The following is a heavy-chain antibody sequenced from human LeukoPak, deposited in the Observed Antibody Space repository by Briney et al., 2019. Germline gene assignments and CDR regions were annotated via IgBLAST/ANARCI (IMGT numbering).Heavy chain of an antibody. Sequence: ASVKVSCKASGYTFTGYYMHWVRQAPGQGLEWMGWINPNSGGTNYAQKFQGWVTMTRDTSISTAYMELSRLRSDDTAVYYCARANYYDSSGYLYYYYGMDVWGQGTTVTVSS. CDR2: INPNSGGT. J-gene: IGHJ6*02. V-gene: IGHV1-2*04. D-gene: IGHD3-22*01. CDR3: ARANYYDSSGYLYYYYGMDV. CDR1: GYTFTGYY.